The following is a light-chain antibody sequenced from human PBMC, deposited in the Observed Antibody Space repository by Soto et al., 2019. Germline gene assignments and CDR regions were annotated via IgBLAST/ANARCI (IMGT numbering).Light chain of an antibody. J-gene: IGKJ4*01. V-gene: IGKV3-15*01. CDR3: QQYNTWSPLT. CDR2: GAS. Sequence: EIVMTQSPATLSVSPGERATLSCRASQSVSNNLAWYQQKPGQAPRLLIYGASTSATGIPARFSGSGSGTEFTLSISCLQSEDCAVYDWQQYNTWSPLTFGGGTKVETK. CDR1: QSVSNN.